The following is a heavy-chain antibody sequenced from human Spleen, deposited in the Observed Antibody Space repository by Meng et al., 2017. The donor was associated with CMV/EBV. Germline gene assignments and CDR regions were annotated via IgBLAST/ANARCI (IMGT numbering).Heavy chain of an antibody. Sequence: SCTASGYTFTSHGVNWVRQAPGQGLEWMAWISAYNGHTNYAHKFQGRVTVTADTSTSTAYMELRSLRTDDTAVYYCAGGSGWPFFDYWGQGTLVTVSS. CDR3: AGGSGWPFFDY. J-gene: IGHJ4*02. CDR2: ISAYNGHT. CDR1: GYTFTSHG. V-gene: IGHV1-18*01. D-gene: IGHD6-25*01.